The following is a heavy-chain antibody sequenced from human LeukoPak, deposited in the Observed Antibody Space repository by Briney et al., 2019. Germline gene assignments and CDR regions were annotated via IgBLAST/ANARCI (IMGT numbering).Heavy chain of an antibody. CDR1: GFNISPDW. Sequence: GGSLRLSCAASGFNISPDWMSWVRQAPGKGLVWVSRIKGDGSSTSYADSVKGRFTISRDNAKNTLYLQMNSLRAEDTAVYYCARDGYSFGHDFDYWGQGTLVTVSS. J-gene: IGHJ4*02. CDR2: IKGDGSST. V-gene: IGHV3-74*01. CDR3: ARDGYSFGHDFDY. D-gene: IGHD5-18*01.